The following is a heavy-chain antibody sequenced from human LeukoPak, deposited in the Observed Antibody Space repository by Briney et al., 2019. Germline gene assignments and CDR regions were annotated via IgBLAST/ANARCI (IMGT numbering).Heavy chain of an antibody. V-gene: IGHV4-34*01. Sequence: KPSETLSLTCAVYGGSFSGYYWSWIRQPPGKGLEWIGEINHSGSTNYNPSLKSRVTISVDTSKAQFSLKLSSVTAADTAVYYCARGPRYFVRWGQGTLVTVSS. CDR3: ARGPRYFVR. CDR1: GGSFSGYY. J-gene: IGHJ4*02. CDR2: INHSGST. D-gene: IGHD3-9*01.